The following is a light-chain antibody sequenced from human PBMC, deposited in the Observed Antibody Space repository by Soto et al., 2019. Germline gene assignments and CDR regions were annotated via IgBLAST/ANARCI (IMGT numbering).Light chain of an antibody. V-gene: IGKV3-15*01. CDR2: DAS. Sequence: EIVMTQSPATLSVSPGERVALSCRASQSVSSNFAWYRQKPGQAPRLLIYDASTRATGVPARFSGSGSGTDFPLTISSLQSEDFAVYYCQQYNNWPYTFGQGTKLEIK. J-gene: IGKJ2*01. CDR1: QSVSSN. CDR3: QQYNNWPYT.